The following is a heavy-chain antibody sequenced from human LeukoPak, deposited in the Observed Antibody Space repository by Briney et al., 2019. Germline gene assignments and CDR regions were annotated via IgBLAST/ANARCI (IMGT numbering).Heavy chain of an antibody. Sequence: PSETLSLTCTVSGGSISSYYWSWIRQPAGKGLEWIGRIYTSGSTNYNPSLKSRVTISVDTSKNQFSLKLSSVTAADTAVYYCARERITGRNVDAFDIWGQGAMVTVSS. J-gene: IGHJ3*02. CDR2: IYTSGST. CDR1: GGSISSYY. CDR3: ARERITGRNVDAFDI. V-gene: IGHV4-4*07. D-gene: IGHD1-20*01.